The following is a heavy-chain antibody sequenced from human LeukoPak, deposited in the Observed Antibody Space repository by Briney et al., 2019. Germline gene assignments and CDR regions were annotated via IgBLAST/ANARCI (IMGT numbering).Heavy chain of an antibody. V-gene: IGHV3-30*04. CDR1: GFTFHTYN. D-gene: IGHD3-10*01. Sequence: GGSLRLSCEASGFTFHTYNMFWVRQAPGKRLESVAVFSYDGKHIDYADSVKGRFTISRDNSKNTLDLQMNSLRAEDTAVYYCANLGGSGSYFDYYGMDVWGQGTTVTVSS. CDR2: FSYDGKHI. J-gene: IGHJ6*02. CDR3: ANLGGSGSYFDYYGMDV.